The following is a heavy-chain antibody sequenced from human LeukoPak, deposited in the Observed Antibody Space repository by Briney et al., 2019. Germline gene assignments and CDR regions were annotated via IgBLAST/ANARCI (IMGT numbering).Heavy chain of an antibody. V-gene: IGHV1-2*02. CDR2: INPNSGGT. Sequence: GASVKVSCKASGYTFTGYYMHWVRQAPGQGLEWMGWINPNSGGTNYAQKFQGRVTMTRDTSISTAYMELSRLRSDDTAVYYCARDLGIAVAGKHDYWGQGTLVTVSS. J-gene: IGHJ4*02. CDR1: GYTFTGYY. CDR3: ARDLGIAVAGKHDY. D-gene: IGHD6-19*01.